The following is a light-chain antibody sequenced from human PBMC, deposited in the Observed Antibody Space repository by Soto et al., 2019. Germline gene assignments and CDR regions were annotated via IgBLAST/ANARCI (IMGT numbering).Light chain of an antibody. J-gene: IGLJ1*01. CDR1: SSNIGATYD. CDR2: GNS. V-gene: IGLV1-40*01. CDR3: QSYDSSLSAHYV. Sequence: QSALTQPPSVSGAPGQRVTISCTGSSSNIGATYDVQWYQQLPGTAPKLLIYGNSNRPSGVPDRFSGSKSGTSASLAITGLQADDEADYYCQSYDSSLSAHYVLGTGTKVTV.